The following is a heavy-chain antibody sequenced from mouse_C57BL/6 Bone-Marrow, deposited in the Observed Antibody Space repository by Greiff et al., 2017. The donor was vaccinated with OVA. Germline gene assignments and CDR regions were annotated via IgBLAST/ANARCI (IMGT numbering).Heavy chain of an antibody. CDR1: GFTFSSYA. CDR2: ISDGGSYT. Sequence: EVMLVESGGGLVKPGGSLKLSCAASGFTFSSYAMSWVRQTPEKRLEWVATISDGGSYTYYPENVKGRFTISRDNAKNNLYLQMGHLKSEDTSMYYCARDGGTGSYFDYWGQGTTLTVSS. D-gene: IGHD3-3*01. CDR3: ARDGGTGSYFDY. V-gene: IGHV5-4*01. J-gene: IGHJ2*01.